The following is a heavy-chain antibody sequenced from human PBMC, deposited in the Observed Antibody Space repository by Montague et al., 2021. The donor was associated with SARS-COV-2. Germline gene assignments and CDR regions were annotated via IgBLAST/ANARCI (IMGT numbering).Heavy chain of an antibody. D-gene: IGHD3-22*01. J-gene: IGHJ3*02. V-gene: IGHV4-39*01. Sequence: SETLSLTCTVSGGSISSSSYYWGWIRQPPGKGLEWIGSIYYSGRTYYNPSLKSRVTISVDTSKNQFSLKLSSVTAADTAVYYRARFPTSYYYDSKAAPATPDAFDIWGRGTMVTVSS. CDR2: IYYSGRT. CDR1: GGSISSSSYY. CDR3: ARFPTSYYYDSKAAPATPDAFDI.